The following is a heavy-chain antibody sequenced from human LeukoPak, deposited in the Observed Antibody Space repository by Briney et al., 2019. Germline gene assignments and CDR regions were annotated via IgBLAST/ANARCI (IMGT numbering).Heavy chain of an antibody. D-gene: IGHD3-10*01. CDR1: GGSISSYY. J-gene: IGHJ3*02. V-gene: IGHV4-59*08. CDR3: ASFYPSYGSGRSDAFDI. CDR2: IYYSGST. Sequence: SETLSLTCTVSGGSISSYYWSWIRQPPGKGLEWIGYIYYSGSTNYNPSLKSRVTISIDTSKNQFSLKLSSVTAADTAVYYCASFYPSYGSGRSDAFDIWGQGTMVTVSS.